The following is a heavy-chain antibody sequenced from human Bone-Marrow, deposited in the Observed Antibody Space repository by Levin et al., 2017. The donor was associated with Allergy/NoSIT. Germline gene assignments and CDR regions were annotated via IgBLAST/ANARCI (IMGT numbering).Heavy chain of an antibody. CDR3: AQAGYTTPKYNWFDP. D-gene: IGHD6-13*01. Sequence: GESLKISCAASGFTFSTYAMTWVRQAPGKGLEWVSAISAGGGNTYYADSVKGRFIISRDNSKNTVYLQMNSLRAEDTAVYFCAQAGYTTPKYNWFDPWGQGTLATVSS. V-gene: IGHV3-23*01. J-gene: IGHJ5*02. CDR1: GFTFSTYA. CDR2: ISAGGGNT.